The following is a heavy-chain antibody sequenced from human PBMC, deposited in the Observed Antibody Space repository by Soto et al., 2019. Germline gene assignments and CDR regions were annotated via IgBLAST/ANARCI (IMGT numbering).Heavy chain of an antibody. CDR3: ASWGGDIVVVPAAKRTYGMDV. CDR1: GYSFTSYW. Sequence: GESLKISCKGSGYSFTSYWISWVRQMPGKGLEWMGRIDPSDSYTNYSPSFQGHVTISADKSISTAYLQWSSLKASDTAMYYCASWGGDIVVVPAAKRTYGMDVWGQGTTVTVSS. D-gene: IGHD2-2*01. J-gene: IGHJ6*02. V-gene: IGHV5-10-1*01. CDR2: IDPSDSYT.